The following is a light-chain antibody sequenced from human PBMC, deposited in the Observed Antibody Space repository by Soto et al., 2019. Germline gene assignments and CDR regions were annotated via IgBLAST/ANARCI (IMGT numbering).Light chain of an antibody. J-gene: IGLJ2*01. V-gene: IGLV1-51*01. CDR2: DNN. CDR3: GTWDSSLSAVV. Sequence: QSVLTQPPSVSAAPGQTVTISCSGSSSNIGNNYVSWYQQLPGTAPKLLIYDNNKRPSGILDRFSGSKSGTSATLGITGLQTGDEADYYCGTWDSSLSAVVFGGGTKVTVL. CDR1: SSNIGNNY.